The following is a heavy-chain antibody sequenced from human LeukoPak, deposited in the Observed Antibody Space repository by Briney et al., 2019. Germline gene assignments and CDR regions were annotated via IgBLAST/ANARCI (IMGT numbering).Heavy chain of an antibody. J-gene: IGHJ4*02. CDR2: IRYDGSSK. V-gene: IGHV3-30*02. D-gene: IGHD3-3*02. Sequence: GGSLRLSCVASGFIFSSFGLHWARQAPGKGLEWVAFIRYDGSSKYYADSVKGRFTISRDISRNALYLEMNSLRPDDTAVYYCAKISSLWGQGTLVTVSS. CDR3: AKISSL. CDR1: GFIFSSFG.